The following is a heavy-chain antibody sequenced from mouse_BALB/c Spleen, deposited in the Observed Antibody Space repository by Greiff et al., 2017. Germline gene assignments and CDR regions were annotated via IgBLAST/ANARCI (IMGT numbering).Heavy chain of an antibody. CDR1: GYTFTSYY. J-gene: IGHJ3*01. Sequence: QVQLKQSGPELVKPGASVRISCKASGYTFTSYYIHWVKQRPGQGLEWIGWIYPGNVNTKYNEKFKGKATLTADKSSSTAYMQLSSLTSEDSAVYFCARDGSSSAWFAYWGQGTLVTVSA. V-gene: IGHV1S56*01. CDR2: IYPGNVNT. D-gene: IGHD1-1*01. CDR3: ARDGSSSAWFAY.